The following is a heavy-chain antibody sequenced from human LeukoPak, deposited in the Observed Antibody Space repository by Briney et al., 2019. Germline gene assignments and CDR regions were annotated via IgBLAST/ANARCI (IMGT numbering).Heavy chain of an antibody. V-gene: IGHV4-59*01. J-gene: IGHJ3*02. D-gene: IGHD6-6*01. Sequence: SETLSLTCTVAGGSISTDYWSWIRQPPGKGLEWIGYIYYSGSTEYNPSLKSGVTISVDTTRNQLSLKLRSVTAADTAVYYCARDRRFSSVAARYLDVFDIWGQGTMVTVSS. CDR1: GGSISTDY. CDR3: ARDRRFSSVAARYLDVFDI. CDR2: IYYSGST.